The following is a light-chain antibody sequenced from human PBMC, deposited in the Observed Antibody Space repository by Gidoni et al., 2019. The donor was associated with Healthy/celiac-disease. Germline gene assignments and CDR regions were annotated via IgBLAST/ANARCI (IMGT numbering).Light chain of an antibody. CDR1: QSVLYSSNNKNY. Sequence: DIVMTPSPDSLAVSLGERATINCKSSQSVLYSSNNKNYLAWYQQKPGQPPKLLIYWASTRESGVPDRFSGSGSGTDFTLTISSLQAEDVAVYYCQQYYSTPQGTFGQGTKVEIK. V-gene: IGKV4-1*01. J-gene: IGKJ1*01. CDR2: WAS. CDR3: QQYYSTPQGT.